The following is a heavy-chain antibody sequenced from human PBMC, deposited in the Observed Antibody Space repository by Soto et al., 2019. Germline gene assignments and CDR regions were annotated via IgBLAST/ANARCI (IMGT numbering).Heavy chain of an antibody. CDR2: VWYDGSNK. CDR1: GFTFSSYA. J-gene: IGHJ6*02. CDR3: ARDSGCSGGSCNYYYGMDV. Sequence: QVQLVESGGGVVQPGRSLRLSCAASGFTFSSYAMHWVRQAPGKGLEWGAVVWYDGSNKYYADSVKGRFTISRDNSKNTLYLQMNSLRAEDTAVYYCARDSGCSGGSCNYYYGMDVWGQGTTVTVSS. D-gene: IGHD2-15*01. V-gene: IGHV3-33*01.